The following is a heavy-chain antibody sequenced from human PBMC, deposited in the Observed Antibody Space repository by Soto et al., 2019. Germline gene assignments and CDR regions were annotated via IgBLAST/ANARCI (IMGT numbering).Heavy chain of an antibody. J-gene: IGHJ4*02. Sequence: EVQLLESGGGLVQPGGSLRLSCAASGFTFSTYVMNWVRQAPGTGLEWVLTISSTDNSGRTYYADSVQGRFTISRDNSKNTLYLQMNSLTAEDTAVYYCAKANRNCSGNNCYYFDYWGQGTLVTVSS. CDR1: GFTFSTYV. CDR3: AKANRNCSGNNCYYFDY. V-gene: IGHV3-23*01. D-gene: IGHD2-15*01. CDR2: ISSTDNSGRT.